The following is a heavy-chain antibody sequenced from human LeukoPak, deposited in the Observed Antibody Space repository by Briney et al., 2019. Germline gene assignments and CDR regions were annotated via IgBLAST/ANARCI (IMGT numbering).Heavy chain of an antibody. CDR2: IIPIFGTA. D-gene: IGHD2-2*02. CDR3: ARWDIVVVPAAIGYFDY. J-gene: IGHJ4*02. CDR1: GGTFSSYA. V-gene: IGHV1-69*01. Sequence: SVKVSCKASGGTFSSYAISWVRQAPGQGLEWMGGIIPIFGTANYAQKFQGRVTITADESTSTAYMELSGLRSEDTAVYYCARWDIVVVPAAIGYFDYWGQGTLVTVSS.